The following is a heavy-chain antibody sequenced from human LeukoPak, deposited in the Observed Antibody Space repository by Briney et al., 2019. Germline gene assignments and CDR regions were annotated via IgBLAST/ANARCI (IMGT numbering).Heavy chain of an antibody. J-gene: IGHJ5*02. CDR2: MNPNNGKT. CDR1: GFSFTSYD. CDR3: VRDGEGVAISVNYWFDP. V-gene: IGHV1-8*01. D-gene: IGHD3-10*01. Sequence: ASVKVSCKASGFSFTSYDINWVRQARGQGFEWMGWMNPNNGKTGYAQKFQGRVTMTRDTSISTAYMELRDLTSEDTAVYYCVRDGEGVAISVNYWFDPWGQGTLVTVSS.